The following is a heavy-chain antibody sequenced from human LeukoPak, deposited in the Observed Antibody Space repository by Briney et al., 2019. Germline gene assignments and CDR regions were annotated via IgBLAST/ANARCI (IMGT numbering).Heavy chain of an antibody. Sequence: ESGPALVKPTQTLTLTCTFSGFSLSTSGVCVSWIRQPPGKALEWLARIDWDDDKYYSTPLKTRLTISKDTFKNQVVLTMTNMDPVDTATYYCARTTSSTSFNFDYWGQGTLVTVSS. V-gene: IGHV2-70*11. CDR1: GFSLSTSGVC. J-gene: IGHJ4*02. CDR3: ARTTSSTSFNFDY. D-gene: IGHD2-2*01. CDR2: IDWDDDK.